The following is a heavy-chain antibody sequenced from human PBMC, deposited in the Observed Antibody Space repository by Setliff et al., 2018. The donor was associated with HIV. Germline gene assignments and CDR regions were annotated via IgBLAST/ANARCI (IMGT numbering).Heavy chain of an antibody. CDR3: AATPYAGNPYYFDY. V-gene: IGHV1-18*01. Sequence: ASVKVSCKASGYTFTSYGISWVRQAPGQGLEWMGWISAYNGNTNYVQNLQGRVTMTTDTSTSTAYMELRSLRSDDTAVYYCAATPYAGNPYYFDYWGQGTLVTVSS. D-gene: IGHD2-15*01. J-gene: IGHJ4*02. CDR2: ISAYNGNT. CDR1: GYTFTSYG.